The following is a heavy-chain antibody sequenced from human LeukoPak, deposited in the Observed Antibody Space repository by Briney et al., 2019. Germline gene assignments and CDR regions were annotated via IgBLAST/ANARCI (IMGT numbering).Heavy chain of an antibody. Sequence: ASVKVSCKASGGTFSSYAISWVRQAPGQGLEWMGGIIPIFGTANYAQKFQGRVTITTDESTSTAYMELSSLRSEDTAVYYCARSALVITYYYYMDVWGKGTTVTVSS. CDR3: ARSALVITYYYYMDV. D-gene: IGHD3-22*01. CDR1: GGTFSSYA. CDR2: IIPIFGTA. J-gene: IGHJ6*03. V-gene: IGHV1-69*05.